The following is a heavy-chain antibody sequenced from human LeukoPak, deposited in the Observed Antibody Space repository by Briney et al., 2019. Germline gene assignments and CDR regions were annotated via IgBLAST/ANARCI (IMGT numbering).Heavy chain of an antibody. CDR1: GFTFSSYW. CDR2: INSDGSST. J-gene: IGHJ1*01. Sequence: GGSLRLSCAASGFTFSSYWMHWVRQAPGKGLVWVSRINSDGSSTSYADSVKGRFTISIDNSKNTVYLQMNTLRTEDTAMYYCARSAVGTTPWIQHWGQGTLVTVSA. CDR3: ARSAVGTTPWIQH. D-gene: IGHD2-2*01. V-gene: IGHV3-74*01.